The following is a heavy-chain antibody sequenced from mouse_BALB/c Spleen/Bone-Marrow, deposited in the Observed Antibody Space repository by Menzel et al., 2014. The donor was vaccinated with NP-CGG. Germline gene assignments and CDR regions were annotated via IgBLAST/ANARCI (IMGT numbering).Heavy chain of an antibody. Sequence: VQLQQSRAELVKPGASVKLSCKASGYTFTSYWMHWVKQRPGQGLEWIGEINPSNGRTNYNEKFKSKATLTVDKSSSTAYMQLSSLTSEDSAVYYCALYYYGSLDYWDEGTTPAISS. CDR3: ALYYYGSLDY. CDR2: INPSNGRT. D-gene: IGHD1-1*01. CDR1: GYTFTSYW. V-gene: IGHV1S81*02. J-gene: IGHJ2*01.